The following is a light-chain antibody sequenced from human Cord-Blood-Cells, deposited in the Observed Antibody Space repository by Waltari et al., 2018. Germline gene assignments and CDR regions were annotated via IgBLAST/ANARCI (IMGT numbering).Light chain of an antibody. CDR1: QSISSW. Sequence: DIQMTQSPSTLSASVGDRVTITCRARQSISSWLAWYQQKPGKAPKRLIYDASSLESGVPSRFSGSGSGTEFTLTISSLQPDDFATYYCQQYNSYSPRTFGQGTKVEIK. V-gene: IGKV1-5*01. CDR2: DAS. J-gene: IGKJ1*01. CDR3: QQYNSYSPRT.